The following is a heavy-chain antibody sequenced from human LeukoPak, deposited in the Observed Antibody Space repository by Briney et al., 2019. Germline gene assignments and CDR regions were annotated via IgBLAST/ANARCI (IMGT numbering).Heavy chain of an antibody. CDR1: GYTFTSYD. CDR2: MNPNSGNT. Sequence: ASVKVSCKASGYTFTSYDINWVRQATGQGLEWMGWMNPNSGNTGSAQKFQGRVTMTRNTSISTAYLELSSLKSEDTAVYYCARGWIAAAVGFDPWGQGTIVTVSS. CDR3: ARGWIAAAVGFDP. V-gene: IGHV1-8*01. D-gene: IGHD6-25*01. J-gene: IGHJ5*02.